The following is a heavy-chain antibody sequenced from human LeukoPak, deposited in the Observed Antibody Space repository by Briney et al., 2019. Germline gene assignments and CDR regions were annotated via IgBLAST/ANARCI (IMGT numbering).Heavy chain of an antibody. D-gene: IGHD3-3*01. CDR2: ISAYNGNT. CDR1: GFPFTTYG. CDR3: AREGRFLEWSDFDY. Sequence: ASVKVSCKTSGFPFTTYGISWVRQAPGQGLEWMGWISAYNGNTNYAQKLQSRVTMTTDTSTSTAYMELRSLRSDDTAVYYCAREGRFLEWSDFDYWGQGTLVTVSS. J-gene: IGHJ4*02. V-gene: IGHV1-18*04.